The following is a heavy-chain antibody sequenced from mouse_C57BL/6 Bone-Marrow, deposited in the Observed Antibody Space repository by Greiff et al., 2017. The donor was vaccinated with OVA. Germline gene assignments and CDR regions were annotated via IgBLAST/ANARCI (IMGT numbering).Heavy chain of an antibody. V-gene: IGHV10-3*01. CDR1: GFTFNTYA. CDR2: IRSKSSNYAT. D-gene: IGHD2-12*01. CDR3: VRDTGDRRRGYYYAMDY. Sequence: EVQLVESGGGLVQPKGSLKLSCAASGFTFNTYAMHWVRQAPGKGLEWVARIRSKSSNYATYYADSVKDRFTISRDDSQSMLYLQMNNLKAEDTAMYYCVRDTGDRRRGYYYAMDYWGQGTSVTVSS. J-gene: IGHJ4*01.